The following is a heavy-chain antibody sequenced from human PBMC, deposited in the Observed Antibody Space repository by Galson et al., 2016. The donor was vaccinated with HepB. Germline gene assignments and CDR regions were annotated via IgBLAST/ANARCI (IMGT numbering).Heavy chain of an antibody. J-gene: IGHJ3*02. CDR2: ISGSGDGT. CDR1: GFTFSSYA. CDR3: ARIRLRLDAFDM. Sequence: SLRLSCAASGFTFSSYAMTWVRQAPGKGLEWVSLISGSGDGTHYADSVKGRFTISRDNSKNTVYLQMNSLRAEDTAVYYCARIRLRLDAFDMWGQGTMVTVSS. V-gene: IGHV3-23*01. D-gene: IGHD4-17*01.